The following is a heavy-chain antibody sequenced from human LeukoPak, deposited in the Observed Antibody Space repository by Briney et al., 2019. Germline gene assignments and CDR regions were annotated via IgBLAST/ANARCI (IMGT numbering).Heavy chain of an antibody. CDR1: GYTFTGYY. Sequence: GASVKVSCKVSGYTFTGYYLHWVRQAPGQGLEWMGGIIPIFGTANYAQKFQGRVTITADESTSTAYMELSSLRSEDTAVYHCARDHYYDSSGYYYPNWFDPWGQGTLVTVSS. CDR3: ARDHYYDSSGYYYPNWFDP. D-gene: IGHD3-22*01. J-gene: IGHJ5*02. CDR2: IIPIFGTA. V-gene: IGHV1-69*13.